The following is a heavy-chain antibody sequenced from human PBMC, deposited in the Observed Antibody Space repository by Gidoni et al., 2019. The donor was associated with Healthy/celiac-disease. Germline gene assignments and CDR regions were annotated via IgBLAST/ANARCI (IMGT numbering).Heavy chain of an antibody. CDR3: AHRRRLGMITFGGVIAPEPYYFDY. J-gene: IGHJ4*02. D-gene: IGHD3-16*02. CDR1: GFSLSTSGVG. V-gene: IGHV2-5*01. Sequence: QLTLKESGPTLVNPTQTLTLPCTFSGFSLSTSGVGVGWIRQPPGKALECLALIYWNDDKRYSPSLKSRLTITKETSKNQVVLTMTNMDTVDTATYYCAHRRRLGMITFGGVIAPEPYYFDYWGQGTLVTVSS. CDR2: IYWNDDK.